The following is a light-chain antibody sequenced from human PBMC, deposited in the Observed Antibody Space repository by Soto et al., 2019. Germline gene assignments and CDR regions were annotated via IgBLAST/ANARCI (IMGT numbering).Light chain of an antibody. J-gene: IGKJ2*01. Sequence: ELVLTQSPGTLSLSPGERATLSCRASQSVSSNYLAWYQQKPGQAPRLLIYGASSRATGIPDRFSGSGSGTDFTLTISRLEPEDFAVYYCQKYGSSPYTFGQGTKLEIK. CDR3: QKYGSSPYT. CDR2: GAS. V-gene: IGKV3-20*01. CDR1: QSVSSNY.